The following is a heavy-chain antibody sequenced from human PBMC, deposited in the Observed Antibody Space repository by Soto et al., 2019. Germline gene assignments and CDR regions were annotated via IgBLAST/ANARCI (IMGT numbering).Heavy chain of an antibody. Sequence: GASVKVSCKASGYTFTSYAMHWVRQAPGQRLEWMGWINAGNGNTKYSQKFQGRVTITRDTSASTAYMELSSLRSEDTALYYCAKDLTSGSYPGRYFDYWGQGTLVTAPQ. CDR1: GYTFTSYA. J-gene: IGHJ4*02. V-gene: IGHV1-3*01. CDR2: INAGNGNT. D-gene: IGHD1-26*01. CDR3: AKDLTSGSYPGRYFDY.